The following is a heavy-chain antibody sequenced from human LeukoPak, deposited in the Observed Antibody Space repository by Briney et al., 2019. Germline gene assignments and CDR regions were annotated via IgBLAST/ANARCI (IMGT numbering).Heavy chain of an antibody. CDR2: IRQDGSEK. J-gene: IGHJ4*02. Sequence: GGSLRLSCAASGFTFSSYNINWVRQAPGKGLEWVALIRQDGSEKWHVDSVKGRFTISRDNTKNSLYLQMNSLRAEDTAVYYCATSYSSSWFSGGVDYWGQGTLVTVSS. V-gene: IGHV3-7*02. D-gene: IGHD6-13*01. CDR3: ATSYSSSWFSGGVDY. CDR1: GFTFSSYN.